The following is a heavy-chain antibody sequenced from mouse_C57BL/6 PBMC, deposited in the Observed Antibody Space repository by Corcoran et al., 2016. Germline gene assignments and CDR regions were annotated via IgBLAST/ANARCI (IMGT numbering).Heavy chain of an antibody. CDR3: ARSSYYSNYDYAMDY. J-gene: IGHJ4*01. CDR2: IFPGSGST. CDR1: GYTFTDYY. D-gene: IGHD2-5*01. V-gene: IGHV1-75*01. Sequence: QVQLQQSGPELVKPGASVKISCKASGYTFTDYYINWVKQRPGQGLEWIGWIFPGSGSTYYNEKFKGKATLTVDKSSSTAYMLLSSLTSEDSAVYCCARSSYYSNYDYAMDYWGQGTSVTVSS.